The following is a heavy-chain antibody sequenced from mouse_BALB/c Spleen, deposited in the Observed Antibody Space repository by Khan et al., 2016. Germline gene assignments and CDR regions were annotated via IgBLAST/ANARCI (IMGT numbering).Heavy chain of an antibody. CDR3: ARSARTFCDY. D-gene: IGHD3-1*01. CDR2: ISYRGST. CDR1: GYSITRDYA. Sequence: EVQLVESGPGLVKPSQSLSLTCTVTGYSITRDYAWNWIRQFPGHKLEWMGYISYRGSTSYNPSLKSRLSITRYTSKNQFFLQLNSATTDDTATYYCARSARTFCDYWGQGTTLTVSS. V-gene: IGHV3-2*02. J-gene: IGHJ2*01.